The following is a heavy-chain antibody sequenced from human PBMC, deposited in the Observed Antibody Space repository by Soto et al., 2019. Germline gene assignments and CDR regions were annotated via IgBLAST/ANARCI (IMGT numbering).Heavy chain of an antibody. CDR1: GFTFSNFW. Sequence: GGSLTLSCAASGFTFSNFWMHWVRQAPGKGLVWVSCIYSDGSGPMYADSVKGRFTISRDNAKSTLYLQMNSLRAEDTAVYYCASLNSFGSDYWGRGTLVTVSS. V-gene: IGHV3-74*03. CDR2: IYSDGSGP. J-gene: IGHJ4*02. D-gene: IGHD5-18*01. CDR3: ASLNSFGSDY.